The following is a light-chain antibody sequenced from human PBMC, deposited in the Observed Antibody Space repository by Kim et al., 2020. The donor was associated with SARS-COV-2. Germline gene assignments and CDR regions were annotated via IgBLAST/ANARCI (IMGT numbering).Light chain of an antibody. CDR2: GAS. CDR1: QSVGSSY. V-gene: IGKV3-20*01. Sequence: STGERATLSCRASQSVGSSYFAWYQQKSGQAPRLLIYGASNRATGIPDRFSGSGSGADFTLTISRLEPEDFAVYYCQQYENSPITFGQGTRLEIK. CDR3: QQYENSPIT. J-gene: IGKJ5*01.